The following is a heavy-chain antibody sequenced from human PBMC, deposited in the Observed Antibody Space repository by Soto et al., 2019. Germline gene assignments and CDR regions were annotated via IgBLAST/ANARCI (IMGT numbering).Heavy chain of an antibody. Sequence: HPGGSLRLSCAASGFTFSSYAMHWVRQAPGKGLEWVAVISYDGSNKYYADSVKGRFTISRDNSKNTLYLQMNSLRAEDTAVYYCARYYDFWSGYFPWVYYYYGMDVWGQGTTVTVSS. CDR3: ARYYDFWSGYFPWVYYYYGMDV. J-gene: IGHJ6*02. V-gene: IGHV3-30-3*01. D-gene: IGHD3-3*01. CDR2: ISYDGSNK. CDR1: GFTFSSYA.